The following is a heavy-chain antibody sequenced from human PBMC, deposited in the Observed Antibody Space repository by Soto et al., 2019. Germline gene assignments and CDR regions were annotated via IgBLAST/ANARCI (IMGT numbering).Heavy chain of an antibody. CDR1: GGTFSSYA. CDR2: IIPIFGTA. V-gene: IGHV1-69*13. CDR3: ARGIAAAGTLGFNWFDP. Sequence: SVTVSCKASGGTFSSYAISWVRPAPGQGLEWMGGIIPIFGTANYAQKFQGRVTITADESTSTAYMELSSLRSEDTAVYYCARGIAAAGTLGFNWFDPWGQGTLVTVS. D-gene: IGHD6-13*01. J-gene: IGHJ5*02.